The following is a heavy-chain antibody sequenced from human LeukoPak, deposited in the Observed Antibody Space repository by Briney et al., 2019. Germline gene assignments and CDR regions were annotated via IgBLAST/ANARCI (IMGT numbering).Heavy chain of an antibody. CDR2: IDPSDSYA. Sequence: GKSLKISCRGSGYSFNNYWINWVRQMPGKGLEWMGTIDPSDSYATYNPSFQGHVTMSADKSIATAYLQWSSLKASDTAMCYCALHVITMPRGWPHPAGLDPWGQGTLVTVSS. D-gene: IGHD3-10*01. CDR3: ALHVITMPRGWPHPAGLDP. J-gene: IGHJ5*02. V-gene: IGHV5-10-1*01. CDR1: GYSFNNYW.